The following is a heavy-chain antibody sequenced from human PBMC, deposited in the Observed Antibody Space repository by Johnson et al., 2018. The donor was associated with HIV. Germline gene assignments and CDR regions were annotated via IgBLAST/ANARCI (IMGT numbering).Heavy chain of an antibody. J-gene: IGHJ3*02. CDR1: GFTFSSYG. Sequence: QVQLVESGGGVVQPGRSLRLSCAASGFTFSSYGMHWVRQAPGKGLEWVAFIRYDGSNKYYAAFVKVRFTISKNNSKNTLYLQMNILRAEDTAVYYCAKDQGYAHDYGDHNAFDIWGQGTMVTFSA. D-gene: IGHD4-17*01. CDR3: AKDQGYAHDYGDHNAFDI. V-gene: IGHV3-30*02. CDR2: IRYDGSNK.